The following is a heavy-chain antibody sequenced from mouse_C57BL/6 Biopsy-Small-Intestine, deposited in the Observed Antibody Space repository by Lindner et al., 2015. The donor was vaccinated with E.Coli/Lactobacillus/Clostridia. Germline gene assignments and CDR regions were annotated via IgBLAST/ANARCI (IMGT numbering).Heavy chain of an antibody. J-gene: IGHJ3*01. V-gene: IGHV5-17*01. Sequence: VQLQESGGGLVKPGGSLKLSCAASGFTFSDYGMHWVRQAPEKGLEWVAYISSGSSTIYYADTVKGRFTISRDNAKNTLFLQMTSLRSEDTAMYYCARTYERGSAYWGQGTLVTVSA. CDR3: ARTYERGSAY. CDR2: ISSGSSTI. CDR1: GFTFSDYG. D-gene: IGHD5-1*01.